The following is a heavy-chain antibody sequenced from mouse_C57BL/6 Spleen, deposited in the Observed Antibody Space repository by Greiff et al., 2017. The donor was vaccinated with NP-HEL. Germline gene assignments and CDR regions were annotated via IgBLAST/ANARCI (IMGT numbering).Heavy chain of an antibody. J-gene: IGHJ2*01. D-gene: IGHD1-1*01. CDR1: GYAFSSYW. V-gene: IGHV1-80*01. Sequence: VKLVESGAELVKPGASVKISCKASGYAFSSYWMNWVKQRPGKGLEWIGQIYPGDGDTNYNGKFKGKATLTADKSSSTAYMQLSSLTSEDSAVYFCARRGYGSSYGYWGQGTTLTVSS. CDR3: ARRGYGSSYGY. CDR2: IYPGDGDT.